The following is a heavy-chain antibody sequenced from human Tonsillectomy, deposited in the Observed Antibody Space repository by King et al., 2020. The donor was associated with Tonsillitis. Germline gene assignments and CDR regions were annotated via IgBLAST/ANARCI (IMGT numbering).Heavy chain of an antibody. CDR2: SIPLFNSA. CDR1: GDTFSTYG. V-gene: IGHV1-69*01. D-gene: IGHD2-15*01. J-gene: IGHJ4*03. Sequence: QLVQSGAEVKKPGSSVKVSCNTSGDTFSTYGISWVRQAPGQGLEWMGRSIPLFNSANYAQKFQGRLTITADGSTCTAYMELSSLRSEDTAVYYCARSPPAPYCSGGGCYFDYWGQGTLVTVSS. CDR3: ARSPPAPYCSGGGCYFDY.